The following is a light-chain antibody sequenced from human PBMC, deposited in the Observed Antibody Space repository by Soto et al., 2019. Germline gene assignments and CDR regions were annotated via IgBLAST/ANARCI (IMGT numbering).Light chain of an antibody. J-gene: IGLJ1*01. V-gene: IGLV2-14*01. Sequence: QSVLTQPASVSGSPGQSSTISCTGTSSDVGGYNYVSWYQQHPGKAPKLMIYEVSNRPSGVSNRFSGSKSGNTASLTISGLQAEDEADYYCSSYTSSSLYVFGTGTKVTVL. CDR2: EVS. CDR3: SSYTSSSLYV. CDR1: SSDVGGYNY.